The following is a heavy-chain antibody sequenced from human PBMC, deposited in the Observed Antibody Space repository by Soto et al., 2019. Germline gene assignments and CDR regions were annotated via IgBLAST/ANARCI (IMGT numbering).Heavy chain of an antibody. CDR3: ARGEAVLYGSGSYYLRDHSYYGMDV. CDR2: IYHSGNT. V-gene: IGHV4-4*02. Sequence: QVQLQESGPGLVKPSGTLSLTCAVSGDSISSSNWWIWVRQPPGKGLEWIGEIYHSGNTNYNPSRKSRVTISVDISKNQFSLKLSSVTAADTAVYYCARGEAVLYGSGSYYLRDHSYYGMDVWGQGTTVTVSS. D-gene: IGHD3-10*01. CDR1: GDSISSSNW. J-gene: IGHJ6*02.